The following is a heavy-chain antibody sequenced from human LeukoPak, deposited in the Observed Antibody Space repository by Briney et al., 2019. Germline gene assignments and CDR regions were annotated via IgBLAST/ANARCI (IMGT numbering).Heavy chain of an antibody. CDR3: AKIPSIAAAGTVWFDP. D-gene: IGHD6-13*01. CDR1: GFAFSNFA. Sequence: GGSLRLSCAASGFAFSNFAMHWVRQAPGKGLEWVAFIRYDGSNKYYADSVKGRFTISRDNSKNTLYLQMNSLRAEDTAVYYCAKIPSIAAAGTVWFDPWGQGTLVTVSS. CDR2: IRYDGSNK. V-gene: IGHV3-30*02. J-gene: IGHJ5*02.